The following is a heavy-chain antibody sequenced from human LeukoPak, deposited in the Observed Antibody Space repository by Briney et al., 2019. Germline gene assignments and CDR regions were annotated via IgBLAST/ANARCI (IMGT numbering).Heavy chain of an antibody. CDR2: INPNSGGT. CDR1: GYTFTVYY. V-gene: IGHV1-2*02. J-gene: IGHJ4*02. CDR3: ARGRSTTGTFFIY. D-gene: IGHD1-1*01. Sequence: ASAKVSCKASGYTFTVYYMHWVRQAPGQGLEWMGWINPNSGGTNYAQKFQGRVTMTRDTSISTAYMELSTLRPDDTAVYFCARGRSTTGTFFIYWGQGTLVTVSS.